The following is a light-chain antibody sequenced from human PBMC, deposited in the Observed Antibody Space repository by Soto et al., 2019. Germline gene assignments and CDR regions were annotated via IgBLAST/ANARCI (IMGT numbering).Light chain of an antibody. Sequence: QSALTQPRSVSGSPGQSVTISCTGTSSDVGGYNYVSWYQQHPGKAPKLMIYDVSKRPSGVPDRFSGSNSGNTASLTISGLHAEDEADYYCCSSAGTYTTVFGRGTKLTVL. CDR1: SSDVGGYNY. CDR3: CSSAGTYTTV. J-gene: IGLJ2*01. V-gene: IGLV2-11*01. CDR2: DVS.